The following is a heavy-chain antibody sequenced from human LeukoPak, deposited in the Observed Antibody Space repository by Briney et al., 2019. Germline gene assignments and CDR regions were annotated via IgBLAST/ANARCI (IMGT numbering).Heavy chain of an antibody. V-gene: IGHV4-61*02. CDR3: ARAPYSYDSSGAFDI. J-gene: IGHJ3*02. CDR1: GDSISSGDYY. D-gene: IGHD3-22*01. CDR2: ISSSGST. Sequence: SETLSLTCTVSGDSISSGDYYWSWIRQPAGKGLEWIGRISSSGSTNYNPSLKSRVTISVDTSKNQFSLKLSSVTAADTAVYFCARAPYSYDSSGAFDIWGQGTMVTVSS.